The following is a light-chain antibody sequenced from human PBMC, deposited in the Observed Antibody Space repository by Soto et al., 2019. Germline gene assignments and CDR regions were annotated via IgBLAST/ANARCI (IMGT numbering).Light chain of an antibody. Sequence: EIMMTQSPATLSVSPGERATLSCRASQNINNKIAWYQQKPGQAPRLLMSDAFTRATGIPARFSGSWSGTEFTLTISSLQSEDFAVYYCQQYNNWPLGFGGGTKVEIK. CDR2: DAF. J-gene: IGKJ4*01. CDR3: QQYNNWPLG. V-gene: IGKV3-15*01. CDR1: QNINNK.